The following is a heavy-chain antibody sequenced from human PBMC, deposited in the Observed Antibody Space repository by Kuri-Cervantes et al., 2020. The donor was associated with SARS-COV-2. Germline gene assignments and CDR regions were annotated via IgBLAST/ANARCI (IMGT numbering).Heavy chain of an antibody. CDR1: GFTFSSYA. CDR3: ARETPWFGETLGPGWYFDL. V-gene: IGHV3-53*01. CDR2: IYSGGST. J-gene: IGHJ2*01. D-gene: IGHD3-10*01. Sequence: GESLKISCAASGFTFSSYAMSWVRQAPGKGLEWVSVIYSGGSTYYADSVKGRFTISRDNSKNTLYLQMNSLRAEDTAVYYCARETPWFGETLGPGWYFDLWGRGTLVTVSS.